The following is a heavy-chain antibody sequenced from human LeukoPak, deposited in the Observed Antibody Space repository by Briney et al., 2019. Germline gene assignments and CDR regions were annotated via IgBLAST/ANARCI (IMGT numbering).Heavy chain of an antibody. CDR2: ISPYNGNT. CDR3: ARGRDRLAATGNWFDP. Sequence: ASVKVSCMASGYTFSSYGITWVRQAPGQGLEWMGWISPYNGNTNYAQKVQDRVTMTTDTSTSTAYMELRSLRSDDTAVYYCARGRDRLAATGNWFDPWGQGTPVTVSS. D-gene: IGHD6-13*01. V-gene: IGHV1-18*04. CDR1: GYTFSSYG. J-gene: IGHJ5*02.